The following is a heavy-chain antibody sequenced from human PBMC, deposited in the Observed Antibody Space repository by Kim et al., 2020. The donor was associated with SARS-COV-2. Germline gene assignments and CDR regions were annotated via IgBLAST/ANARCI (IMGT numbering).Heavy chain of an antibody. J-gene: IGHJ5*02. Sequence: GGSLRLSCAASGFTFSSYGMHWVRQAPGKGLEWVAVISYDGSNKYYADSVKGRFTISRDNSKNTLYLQMNSLRAEDTAVYYCAKTGLGAVAGNNWFDPWGQGTLVTVSS. D-gene: IGHD6-19*01. CDR1: GFTFSSYG. V-gene: IGHV3-30*18. CDR2: ISYDGSNK. CDR3: AKTGLGAVAGNNWFDP.